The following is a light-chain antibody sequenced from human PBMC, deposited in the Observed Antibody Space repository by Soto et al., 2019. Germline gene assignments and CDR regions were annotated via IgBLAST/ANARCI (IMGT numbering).Light chain of an antibody. CDR3: NSYAGDIIRFV. CDR2: EVS. V-gene: IGLV2-14*01. CDR1: SSDVGAYNY. J-gene: IGLJ1*01. Sequence: QSVLTQPASVSGSPGQSMTISCTGTSSDVGAYNYVSWYQQHPGKAPKLMIHEVSKRPSGVSNRFSGSKSGNTASLTISGLQAEDEADYYYNSYAGDIIRFVFGTGTKVTVL.